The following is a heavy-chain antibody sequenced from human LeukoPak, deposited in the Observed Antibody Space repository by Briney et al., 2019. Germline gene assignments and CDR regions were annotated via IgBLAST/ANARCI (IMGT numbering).Heavy chain of an antibody. CDR2: ISDSGDST. J-gene: IGHJ4*02. V-gene: IGHV3-23*01. CDR3: AKSLNYYDSGTSRRGFDY. CDR1: RFPYQLYD. D-gene: IGHD3-10*01. Sequence: AGVSLRLSCACSRFPYQLYDMIGAPHARGKAWVCVSAISDSGDSTYYADSVKGRFTSSRDNSKNTLYLQMHSLRAEDTAIYYCAKSLNYYDSGTSRRGFDYWGQGALVTVSS.